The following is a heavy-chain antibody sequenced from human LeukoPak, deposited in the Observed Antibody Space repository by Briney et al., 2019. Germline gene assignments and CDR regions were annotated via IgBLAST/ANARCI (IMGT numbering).Heavy chain of an antibody. Sequence: EASVKVSCKASGYTLTSYYIHWVRQAPGQGLEWMGIINPSGGSTSYAQKFQGRVTMTRDMSTSTVYMELSSLRSEDTAVYYCARDPRRIPMVRGVLDSWGQGTLVTVSS. D-gene: IGHD3-10*01. CDR2: INPSGGST. CDR3: ARDPRRIPMVRGVLDS. J-gene: IGHJ4*02. CDR1: GYTLTSYY. V-gene: IGHV1-46*01.